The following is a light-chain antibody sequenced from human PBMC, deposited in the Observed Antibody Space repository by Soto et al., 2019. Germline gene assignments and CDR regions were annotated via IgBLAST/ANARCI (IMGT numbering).Light chain of an antibody. CDR2: DVS. J-gene: IGLJ2*01. CDR3: TSYANSSPVV. V-gene: IGLV2-14*01. Sequence: QSALTQPASVSGSPGQSITISCTGTSSDVGGYNYVSWYQQHPGKAPKLMIYDVSNRPSGVSNRFSGSKSGNTASLTISGLQPEDEADYYCTSYANSSPVVFGGGTKVTVL. CDR1: SSDVGGYNY.